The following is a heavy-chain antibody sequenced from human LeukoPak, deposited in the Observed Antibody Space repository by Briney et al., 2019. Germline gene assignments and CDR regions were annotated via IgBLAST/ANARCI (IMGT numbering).Heavy chain of an antibody. Sequence: GESLKISCKGSGYSFTSYWIGWVRQMPGKGLEWMGIIYPGDSDTRYSPSFQGQVTISADKSISTAYLQWSSLTASDTAMYYCARRGTHYDILTGYYSSWYYFDYWGQGTLVTVSS. CDR1: GYSFTSYW. CDR3: ARRGTHYDILTGYYSSWYYFDY. CDR2: IYPGDSDT. V-gene: IGHV5-51*01. D-gene: IGHD3-9*01. J-gene: IGHJ4*02.